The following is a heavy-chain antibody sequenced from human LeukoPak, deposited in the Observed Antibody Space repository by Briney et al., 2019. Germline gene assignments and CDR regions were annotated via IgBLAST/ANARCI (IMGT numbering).Heavy chain of an antibody. CDR1: GGSISSYY. V-gene: IGHV4-4*07. CDR2: IYTSGST. Sequence: SETLSLTCTVSGGSISSYYWSWIRQPAGKGLEWIGRIYTSGSTNYNPSLKSRVTMSVDPSKNQFSLKLSSVTAADTAVYYCARAVLLWFGEFTDSNWFDPWGQGTLVTVSS. CDR3: ARAVLLWFGEFTDSNWFDP. D-gene: IGHD3-10*01. J-gene: IGHJ5*02.